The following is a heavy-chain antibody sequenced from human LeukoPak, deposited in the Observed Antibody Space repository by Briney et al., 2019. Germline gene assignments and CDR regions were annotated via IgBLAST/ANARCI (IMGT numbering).Heavy chain of an antibody. V-gene: IGHV4-34*08. CDR3: ATTLWNGGY. D-gene: IGHD1-1*01. CDR2: INHSGST. CDR1: GFTFSSYA. Sequence: GSLRLSCAASGFTFSSYAMSWVRQPPGKGLEWIGEINHSGSTNYNPSLKSRVTISVDTSKNQFSLKLSSVTAADTAVYYCATTLWNGGYWGQGTLVTVSS. J-gene: IGHJ4*02.